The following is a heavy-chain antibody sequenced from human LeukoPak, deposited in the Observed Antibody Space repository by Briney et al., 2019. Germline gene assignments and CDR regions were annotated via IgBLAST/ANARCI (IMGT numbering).Heavy chain of an antibody. J-gene: IGHJ4*02. CDR1: GFTFSSYG. V-gene: IGHV3-30*03. CDR2: ISYDGSNK. D-gene: IGHD2-2*01. Sequence: GGSLRLSCAASGFTFSSYGMHWVRQAPGKGLEWVAVISYDGSNKYYADSVKGRFTISRDNSKNTLYLQMNSLRAEDTAVYYCARRPYCSSTGCYGAYYFGYWGQGTLVTVSS. CDR3: ARRPYCSSTGCYGAYYFGY.